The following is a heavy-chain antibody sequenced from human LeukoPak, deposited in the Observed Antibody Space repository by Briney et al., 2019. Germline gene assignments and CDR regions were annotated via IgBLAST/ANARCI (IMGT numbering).Heavy chain of an antibody. CDR2: ISSSGSTI. Sequence: GGSLRLSCAASGFTFSSYEMNWVRQAPGKGLEWVSYISSSGSTIYYADSVKGRFTISRDNAKNSLYLQMNSLSAEDTAVYYCARDQGFSYYYYYMDVWGKGTTVTVSS. D-gene: IGHD3-3*01. CDR1: GFTFSSYE. CDR3: ARDQGFSYYYYYMDV. V-gene: IGHV3-48*03. J-gene: IGHJ6*03.